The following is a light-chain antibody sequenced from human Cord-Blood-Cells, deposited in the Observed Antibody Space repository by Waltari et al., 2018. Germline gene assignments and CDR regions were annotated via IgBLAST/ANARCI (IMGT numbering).Light chain of an antibody. J-gene: IGKJ1*01. V-gene: IGKV1-5*01. Sequence: DTQMTQSPSTLSASVGDRVTITCRASQSISSWLAWYQQKPGKAPKLLIYDASSLESGVPSRFSGSGAGTEFTLTSSSLQPDDFATYYCQQYNSYSWTFGQGTKVEIK. CDR2: DAS. CDR1: QSISSW. CDR3: QQYNSYSWT.